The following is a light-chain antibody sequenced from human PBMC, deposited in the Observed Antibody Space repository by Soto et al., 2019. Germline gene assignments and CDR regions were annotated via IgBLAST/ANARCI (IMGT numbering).Light chain of an antibody. J-gene: IGLJ2*01. CDR1: SSDVGTYNR. Sequence: QSALTQPPSVSGSPGQSVTISCTGTSSDVGTYNRVSWYQQPPGTAPKLMIYEVSNRPSGVPDRFSGSKSDNTASLTISGLQAEDEADYYCSSYTSSNTLLFGGGTQLTVL. CDR3: SSYTSSNTLL. CDR2: EVS. V-gene: IGLV2-18*02.